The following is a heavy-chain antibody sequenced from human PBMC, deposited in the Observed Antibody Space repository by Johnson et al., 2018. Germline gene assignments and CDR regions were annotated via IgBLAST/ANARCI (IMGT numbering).Heavy chain of an antibody. D-gene: IGHD6-13*01. V-gene: IGHV3-9*01. CDR1: GFTFDDYA. CDR3: AKPSGTTPPEQYSSSWSRG. Sequence: VQLVQSGGGLVQPGRSLRLSCAASGFTFDDYAMHWVRQAPGKGLEWVSGISWNSGSIGYADSVKGRFTISRDNAQNSLYLQMKSLRAEDTALYYCAKPSGTTPPEQYSSSWSRGWGQGTLVTVSS. CDR2: ISWNSGSI. J-gene: IGHJ4*02.